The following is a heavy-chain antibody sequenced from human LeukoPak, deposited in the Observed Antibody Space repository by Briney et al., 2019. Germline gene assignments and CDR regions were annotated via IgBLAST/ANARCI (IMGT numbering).Heavy chain of an antibody. CDR3: ARERVEGLTGYLSYFDY. CDR1: GFTFSSYW. Sequence: PGGSLRLSCAVSGFTFSSYWMSWVRQAPGKGLEWVAIIKQDESEKYYVDSVKGRFTISRDNAKNSLYLQMNSLRVEDTAVYYCARERVEGLTGYLSYFDYWGQGTLVTVSS. V-gene: IGHV3-7*03. D-gene: IGHD3-9*01. CDR2: IKQDESEK. J-gene: IGHJ4*02.